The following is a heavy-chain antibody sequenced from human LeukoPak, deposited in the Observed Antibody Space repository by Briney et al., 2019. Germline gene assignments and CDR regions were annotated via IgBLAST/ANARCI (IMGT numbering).Heavy chain of an antibody. J-gene: IGHJ3*02. CDR3: ARDRSSRPPDAFDI. Sequence: PGGSLRLSCAASGFTFSSYSMNWVRQAPGKGLEWVSSISSSSSYIYYADSVKGRFTISRDNAKNSLYLQMNSLRAEDTAVYYCARDRSSRPPDAFDIWDQGTMVTVSS. CDR2: ISSSSSYI. V-gene: IGHV3-21*01. CDR1: GFTFSSYS.